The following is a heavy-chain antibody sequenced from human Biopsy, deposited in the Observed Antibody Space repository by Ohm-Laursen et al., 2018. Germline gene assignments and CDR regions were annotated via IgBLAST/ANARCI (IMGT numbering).Heavy chain of an antibody. CDR1: SYPFTDYN. CDR2: INCKTGAT. Sequence: ASVKLSCKASSYPFTDYNIHWMRQAPGQGLEWLGYINCKTGATNYAKKFQGTVTMTRDTSISTAYLALGSLRSADTAIYYCARDPLNGHKHFDYWGQGSLVTVSS. D-gene: IGHD2-8*01. V-gene: IGHV1-2*02. CDR3: ARDPLNGHKHFDY. J-gene: IGHJ4*02.